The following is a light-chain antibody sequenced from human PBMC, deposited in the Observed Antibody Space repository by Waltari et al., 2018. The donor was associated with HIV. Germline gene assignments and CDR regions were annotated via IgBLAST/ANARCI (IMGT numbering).Light chain of an antibody. J-gene: IGKJ5*01. Sequence: EIVLTQSPATLSVSPGERATLSCRASQSVSSSLAWYQQKPGQAPRLLIYGTSSRATGIPARFSGSGSGTDFTLTISSLEPGDFGVYYCQQRSSWPITFGQGTRLEIK. CDR1: QSVSSS. V-gene: IGKV3-11*01. CDR3: QQRSSWPIT. CDR2: GTS.